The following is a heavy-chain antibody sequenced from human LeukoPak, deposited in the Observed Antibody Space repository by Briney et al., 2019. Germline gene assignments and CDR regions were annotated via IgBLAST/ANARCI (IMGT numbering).Heavy chain of an antibody. D-gene: IGHD5-18*01. CDR1: VYTFTGYY. V-gene: IGHV1-2*02. CDR3: ARRRATERGYSYGY. Sequence: VKVSCKASVYTFTGYYTDAVRPPPGQGGGWMGWINTNSGGTNYGQKFQGRVTMTSETPISTAYMEVSRLRSDDTAVYYCARRRATERGYSYGYWGQGTLVTVSS. CDR2: INTNSGGT. J-gene: IGHJ4*02.